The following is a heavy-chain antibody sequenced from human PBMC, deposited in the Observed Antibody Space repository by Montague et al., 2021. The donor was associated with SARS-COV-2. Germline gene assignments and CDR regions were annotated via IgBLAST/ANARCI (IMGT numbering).Heavy chain of an antibody. CDR2: IYYSGST. Sequence: SETLSLTCTVSGGSISTSPYFWGWIRQPPGKGLEWIGSIYYSGSTYYNPSLKSRVAISIDTSENQFSLKLSSVTAADTAVYYCARGHRIAVAGTDFDYWGQGTLVTVSS. D-gene: IGHD6-19*01. CDR3: ARGHRIAVAGTDFDY. J-gene: IGHJ4*02. CDR1: GGSISTSPYF. V-gene: IGHV4-39*07.